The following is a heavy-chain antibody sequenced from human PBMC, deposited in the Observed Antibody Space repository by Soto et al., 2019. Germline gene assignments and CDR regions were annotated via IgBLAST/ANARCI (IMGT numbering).Heavy chain of an antibody. CDR3: ARHNYGVDV. Sequence: SETLSLTCTVSGGSISSSDHYWGWIRQPPGRGLEWIGSMYYSGSTYYNPPLESRVTISIDTSRNQFSLKLTSVTAADTAVYFCARHNYGVDVWGQGTTVTVSS. CDR1: GGSISSSDHY. V-gene: IGHV4-39*01. CDR2: MYYSGST. J-gene: IGHJ6*02.